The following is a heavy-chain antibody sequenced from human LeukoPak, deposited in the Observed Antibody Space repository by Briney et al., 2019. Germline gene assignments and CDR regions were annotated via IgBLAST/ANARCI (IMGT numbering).Heavy chain of an antibody. D-gene: IGHD2-2*02. V-gene: IGHV4-59*12. CDR1: GGSISNYY. Sequence: SETLSLTCTVSGGSISNYYWSWIRQPPGKGLEWIGYMYYSGSTNYNPSLKSRVTISVDTSKNQFSLKLSSVTAADTAVYYCAREPVVVVPAAIGAFDIWGQGTMVTVSS. CDR3: AREPVVVVPAAIGAFDI. CDR2: MYYSGST. J-gene: IGHJ3*02.